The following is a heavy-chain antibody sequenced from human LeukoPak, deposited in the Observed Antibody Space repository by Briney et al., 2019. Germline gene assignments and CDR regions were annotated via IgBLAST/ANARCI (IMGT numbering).Heavy chain of an antibody. J-gene: IGHJ4*02. D-gene: IGHD3/OR15-3a*01. CDR2: IYHSGST. CDR3: ARSLSGWTNDY. Sequence: SETLSLTCTVSGRSISSDGYYWSWLRQPPGKGLEWIGYIYHSGSTYYNPSLKSRVTISVDRSKYQFSLKLTSVTAAGTAVYYCARSLSGWTNDYWGQGPLVIVSS. V-gene: IGHV4-30-2*01. CDR1: GRSISSDGYY.